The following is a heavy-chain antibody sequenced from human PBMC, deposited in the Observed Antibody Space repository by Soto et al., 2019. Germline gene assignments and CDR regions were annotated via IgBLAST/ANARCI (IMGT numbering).Heavy chain of an antibody. CDR3: ARVGVYGSGSYYNVDAFDI. J-gene: IGHJ3*02. CDR2: ISSSGSTI. Sequence: PGGSLRLSCAASGFTFSSYEMNWVRQAPGKGLEWVSYISSSGSTIYYADSVKGRFTISRDNAKNSLYLQMNSLRAEGTAVYYCARVGVYGSGSYYNVDAFDIRGQGTMVTVSS. CDR1: GFTFSSYE. D-gene: IGHD3-10*01. V-gene: IGHV3-48*03.